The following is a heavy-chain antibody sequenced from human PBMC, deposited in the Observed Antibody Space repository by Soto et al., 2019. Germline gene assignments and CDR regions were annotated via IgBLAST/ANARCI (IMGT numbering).Heavy chain of an antibody. V-gene: IGHV3-23*01. CDR1: GFTFSSYW. J-gene: IGHJ4*02. Sequence: PGGSLRLSCAASGFTFSSYWMHWVRQAPGKGLEWVSGISGSGGSTYYADSVKGRFTISRDNSKNTLYLQMNSLRAEDTAVYYCASTYDSSGYEYYFDYWGQGTLVTVSS. CDR3: ASTYDSSGYEYYFDY. CDR2: ISGSGGST. D-gene: IGHD3-22*01.